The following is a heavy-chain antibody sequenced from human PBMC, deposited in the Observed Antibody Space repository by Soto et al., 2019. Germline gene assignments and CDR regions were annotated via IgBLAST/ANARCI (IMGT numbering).Heavy chain of an antibody. J-gene: IGHJ4*02. V-gene: IGHV4-30-2*06. CDR1: GASISYGGFS. Sequence: SETLSLTCTVSGASISYGGFSWSWIRQSPGKGLEWIGYISHLESTYFHPSFKSRLTMSIDRTRNQFSLKLSSVTAADMAVYYCARGGGYDSFDYWGQGVLVTVSS. CDR2: ISHLEST. CDR3: ARGGGYDSFDY. D-gene: IGHD5-12*01.